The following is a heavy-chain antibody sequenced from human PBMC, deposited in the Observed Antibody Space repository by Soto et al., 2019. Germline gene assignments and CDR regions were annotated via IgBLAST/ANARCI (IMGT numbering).Heavy chain of an antibody. J-gene: IGHJ4*02. V-gene: IGHV3-23*01. CDR2: ISGSGGRT. Sequence: EVQLLESGGGLVQPGGSLRISCAASGFSFGNYAMTWVRQVPGKGLEWVSSISGSGGRTYYADSVKGRFTIARDHSKNTLYLQMSSLRAEDTAVYFCAKDSWGGTGSGWSHYSWGQGTQVTVSS. D-gene: IGHD6-19*01. CDR1: GFSFGNYA. CDR3: AKDSWGGTGSGWSHYS.